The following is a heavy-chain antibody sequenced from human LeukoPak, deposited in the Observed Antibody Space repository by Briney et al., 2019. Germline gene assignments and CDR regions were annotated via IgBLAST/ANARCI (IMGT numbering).Heavy chain of an antibody. J-gene: IGHJ6*03. CDR2: ISAYNGNT. CDR1: GYTFTSYG. CDR3: ARLWFGELLPDYYYYYMDV. D-gene: IGHD3-10*01. V-gene: IGHV1-18*01. Sequence: ASVKVSCKASGYTFTSYGISWVRQAPGQGLEWMGWISAYNGNTNYAQKLQGRVTMTTDTSTSTAYMELRSLRSDDTAVYYCARLWFGELLPDYYYYYMDVWGKGTTVTVSS.